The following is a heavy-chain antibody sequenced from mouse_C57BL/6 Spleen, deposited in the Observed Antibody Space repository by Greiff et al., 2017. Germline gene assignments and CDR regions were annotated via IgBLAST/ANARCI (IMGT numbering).Heavy chain of an antibody. CDR3: VRPYYGNFEGFAY. D-gene: IGHD2-10*01. J-gene: IGHJ3*01. CDR1: GFSFNTYA. V-gene: IGHV10-1*01. Sequence: DAGGGLVQPKGSLKLSCAASGFSFNTYAMNWVRQAPGKGLEWVARIRSKSNNYATYYADSVKDRFTISRDDSESMLYLQMNNLKTEDTAMYYCVRPYYGNFEGFAYWGQGTLVTVSA. CDR2: IRSKSNNYAT.